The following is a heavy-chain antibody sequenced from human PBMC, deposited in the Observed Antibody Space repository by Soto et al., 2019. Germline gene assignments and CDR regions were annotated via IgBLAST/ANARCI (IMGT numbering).Heavy chain of an antibody. D-gene: IGHD3-22*01. CDR2: ISGSGGSI. CDR1: GFTFSSYA. Sequence: EVQLLESGGGLVQPGGSLRLSCAASGFTFSSYAMSWVRQAPGKGLEWVSAISGSGGSIYYADSVKGRFTISRDNSNNPLYLQMNILRAEDTAVYYCAKDMDSISSPDAFDIWGQGTMVTVSS. J-gene: IGHJ3*02. CDR3: AKDMDSISSPDAFDI. V-gene: IGHV3-23*01.